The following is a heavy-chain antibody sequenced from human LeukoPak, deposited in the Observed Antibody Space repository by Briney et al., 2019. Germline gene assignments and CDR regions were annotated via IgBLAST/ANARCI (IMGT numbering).Heavy chain of an antibody. CDR1: GGSISPYY. CDR2: TYHRGST. D-gene: IGHD3-10*01. Sequence: SETLSLTCTVSGGSISPYYWSWIRQPPGKGLEWIGYTYHRGSTNYNPSLKSRVTISIDTSKNQFSLKVSSVTAADTAVYYCVRHCYASGSDPLCYFDYWGQGTLVTVSS. J-gene: IGHJ4*02. V-gene: IGHV4-59*08. CDR3: VRHCYASGSDPLCYFDY.